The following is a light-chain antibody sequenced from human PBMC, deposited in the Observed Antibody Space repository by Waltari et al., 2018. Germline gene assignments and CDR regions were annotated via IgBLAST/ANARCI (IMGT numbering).Light chain of an antibody. Sequence: QAVVTQEPSLTVSPGGTVTLTCGSSTGAVTTGHSPYWFQPKPGQPPKTLIYDTTDRHSWTPARFSGSLVGDKAALTLSGAQPEDEADYYCFLSYSGARVFGGGTKLTVL. CDR1: TGAVTTGHS. CDR3: FLSYSGARV. V-gene: IGLV7-46*01. CDR2: DTT. J-gene: IGLJ3*02.